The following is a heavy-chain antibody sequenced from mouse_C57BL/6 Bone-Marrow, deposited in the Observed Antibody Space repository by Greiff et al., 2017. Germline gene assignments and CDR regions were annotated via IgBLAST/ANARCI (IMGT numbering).Heavy chain of an antibody. CDR2: IDPSDSYT. V-gene: IGHV1-59*01. CDR3: ARWLLRGYFDY. D-gene: IGHD2-3*01. CDR1: GYTFTSYW. Sequence: QVQLQQPGAELVRPGTSVKLSCKASGYTFTSYWMPWVKQRPGQGLEWIGVIDPSDSYTNYNQKFKGKATLTVDTSSSTASLQISSLTSEDSAVYYCARWLLRGYFDYWGQGTTLTVSS. J-gene: IGHJ2*01.